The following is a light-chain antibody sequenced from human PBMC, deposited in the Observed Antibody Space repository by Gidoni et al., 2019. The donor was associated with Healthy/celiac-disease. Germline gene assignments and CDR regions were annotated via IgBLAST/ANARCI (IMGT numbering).Light chain of an antibody. Sequence: DIQMTQSPSSLSASVGDRVTITCRASQSISSYLNWYQQKPGKAPKLLIYAASSLQSGVPSRFSGSGSGTDFTLTISSLQPEDFATYYFQQSYSTFLTFXGXTKVXIK. CDR3: QQSYSTFLT. J-gene: IGKJ4*01. V-gene: IGKV1-39*01. CDR2: AAS. CDR1: QSISSY.